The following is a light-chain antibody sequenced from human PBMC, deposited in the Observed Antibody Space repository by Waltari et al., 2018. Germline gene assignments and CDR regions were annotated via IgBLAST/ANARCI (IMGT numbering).Light chain of an antibody. CDR3: QESYNTPPT. CDR2: AAS. V-gene: IGKV1-39*01. CDR1: QSISTY. Sequence: DIQMTQSPSSLSASVGDRVTVTCRASQSISTYLNWYQQKPGNAPKLLIYAASTLQSGVPSRFSGSGSGTDFSLTISSLQPEDFATYYCQESYNTPPTFGQGTKVEIK. J-gene: IGKJ1*01.